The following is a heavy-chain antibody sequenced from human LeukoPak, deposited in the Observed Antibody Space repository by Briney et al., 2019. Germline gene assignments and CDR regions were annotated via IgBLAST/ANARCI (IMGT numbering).Heavy chain of an antibody. V-gene: IGHV5-51*01. Sequence: GESLKISCQASGYSFTDYWIGWVRQVPGGGLDWMGTVYPGDSDTRYSPSFQGQVTISADKSISTAYLQWSSLKASDTAIYYCAKRGTNYYFDYWGQGALVTVSS. CDR2: VYPGDSDT. D-gene: IGHD1-7*01. CDR3: AKRGTNYYFDY. J-gene: IGHJ4*02. CDR1: GYSFTDYW.